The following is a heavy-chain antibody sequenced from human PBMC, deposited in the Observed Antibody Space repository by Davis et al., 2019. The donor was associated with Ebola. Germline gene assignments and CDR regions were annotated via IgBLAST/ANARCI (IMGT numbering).Heavy chain of an antibody. CDR1: GFTFSSYG. V-gene: IGHV3-33*08. J-gene: IGHJ4*02. D-gene: IGHD3-22*01. CDR2: IWYDGSNK. CDR3: AFGYYDSSGYYLLPNFDY. Sequence: GESLKISCAASGFTFSSYGMHWVRQAPGKGLEWVAVIWYDGSNKYYADSVKGRFTISRDNSKNTLYLQMNSLRAEDTAVYYCAFGYYDSSGYYLLPNFDYWGQGTLVTVSS.